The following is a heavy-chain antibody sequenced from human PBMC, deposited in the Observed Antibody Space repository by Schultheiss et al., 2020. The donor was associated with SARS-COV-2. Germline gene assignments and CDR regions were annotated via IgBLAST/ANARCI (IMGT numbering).Heavy chain of an antibody. CDR3: ARVRSSSWDGPYYYGMDV. CDR1: GYTFTSYY. J-gene: IGHJ6*02. D-gene: IGHD6-13*01. CDR2: INPSGGST. V-gene: IGHV1-46*01. Sequence: ASVKVSCKASGYTFTSYYMHWVRQAPGQGLEWMGIINPSGGSTSYAQKFQGRVTITADESTSTAYMELSSLRSEDTAVYYCARVRSSSWDGPYYYGMDVWGQGTTVTVSS.